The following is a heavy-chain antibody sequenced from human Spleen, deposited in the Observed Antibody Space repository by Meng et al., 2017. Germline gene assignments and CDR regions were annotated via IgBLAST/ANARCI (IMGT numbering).Heavy chain of an antibody. CDR2: IHPNSGGT. Sequence: ASVKVSCKASGYTFTGYYIHWVRQAPGQGLEWMGWIHPNSGGTNYAQKFQGRVTMTRDTSISTAYMELSRLTSDDTAVYFCSRENSGYSDYWGQGTLVTVSS. CDR3: SRENSGYSDY. D-gene: IGHD1-26*01. CDR1: GYTFTGYY. V-gene: IGHV1-2*02. J-gene: IGHJ4*02.